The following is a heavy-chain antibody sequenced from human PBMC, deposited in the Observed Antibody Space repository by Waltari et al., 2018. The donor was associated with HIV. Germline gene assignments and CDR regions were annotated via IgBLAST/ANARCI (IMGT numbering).Heavy chain of an antibody. V-gene: IGHV4-38-2*02. CDR1: ASSISRNYY. Sequence: QVQLQESGPRLVKASETLSLTCTVSASSISRNYYWGWIRPPPGKGLQWIGSIYRTGTTYYNPSLKSRVTISADLSKNQFSLKLTSVSAADTAVYYCARDQDYYDSSGYTCYAFDIWGQGTSVTVSS. CDR2: IYRTGTT. CDR3: ARDQDYYDSSGYTCYAFDI. D-gene: IGHD3-22*01. J-gene: IGHJ3*02.